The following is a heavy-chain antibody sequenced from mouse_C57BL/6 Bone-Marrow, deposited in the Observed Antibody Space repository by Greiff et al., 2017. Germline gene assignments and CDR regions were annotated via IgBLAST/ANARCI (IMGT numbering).Heavy chain of an antibody. Sequence: EVKLMESGGDLVKPGGSLKLSCAASGFTFSSHGMSWVRQTPDKRLEWVATISSGGSYTYYPDSVKGRFTISRDNAKNTLYLQMSSLKSEDTAMYYCARQLGQGYFDYWGQGTTLTVSS. D-gene: IGHD4-1*01. CDR1: GFTFSSHG. J-gene: IGHJ2*01. CDR3: ARQLGQGYFDY. CDR2: ISSGGSYT. V-gene: IGHV5-6*01.